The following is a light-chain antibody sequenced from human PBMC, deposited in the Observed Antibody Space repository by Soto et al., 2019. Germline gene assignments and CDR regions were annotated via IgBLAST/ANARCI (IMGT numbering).Light chain of an antibody. Sequence: EIVLTQSPGTLSLSPGERATLSCRASQSVSSSYLAWYQQKPGQAPRLLIYGASSRVTGIPDRFSGSGSGTDFTLTISRLEPEDFAVYYCQQYGNSPLTFGQGTRLEIK. CDR3: QQYGNSPLT. J-gene: IGKJ5*01. CDR1: QSVSSSY. V-gene: IGKV3-20*01. CDR2: GAS.